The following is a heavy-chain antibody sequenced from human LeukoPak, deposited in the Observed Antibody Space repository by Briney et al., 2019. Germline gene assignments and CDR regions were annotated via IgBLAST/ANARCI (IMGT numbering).Heavy chain of an antibody. Sequence: GGSLRLSCAASEFAFSSYAMSWVRQAAGKGLEWVSAISGGGGNTYYADSAKGRFTISRDNSKNTLYLQMNSLRAEDTAVYYCGKNRYSGSLSPFDIWGQGTMVTVSS. V-gene: IGHV3-23*01. CDR2: ISGGGGNT. CDR1: EFAFSSYA. CDR3: GKNRYSGSLSPFDI. D-gene: IGHD1-26*01. J-gene: IGHJ3*02.